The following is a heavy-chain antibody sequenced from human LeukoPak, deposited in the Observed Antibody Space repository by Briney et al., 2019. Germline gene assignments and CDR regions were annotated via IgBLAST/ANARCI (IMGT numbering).Heavy chain of an antibody. CDR2: IYYSGST. V-gene: IGHV4-59*12. Sequence: SETLSLTCTVSGGSISSYYWSWIRQPPGKGLEWIGYIYYSGSTNYNPSLKSRVTISVDTSKNQFSLKLSSVTAADTAVYYCARARTIVRGKKTSYYYYYMDVWGKGTTVTVSS. CDR3: ARARTIVRGKKTSYYYYYMDV. J-gene: IGHJ6*03. CDR1: GGSISSYY. D-gene: IGHD3-10*01.